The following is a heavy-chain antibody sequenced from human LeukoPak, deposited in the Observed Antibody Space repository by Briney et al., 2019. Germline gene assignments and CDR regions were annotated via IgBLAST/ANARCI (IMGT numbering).Heavy chain of an antibody. CDR2: VFYTGDT. D-gene: IGHD2-15*01. Sequence: PSETLSLTCAVSGVPISSFYWSWIRQPPGKGLEWIGYVFYTGDTNYNPSLKSRVTMSLDTSKNQLSLRLTSVTAADTAVYYCARHPFATPFDHWGQGTLVTASS. CDR3: ARHPFATPFDH. V-gene: IGHV4-59*08. CDR1: GVPISSFY. J-gene: IGHJ4*02.